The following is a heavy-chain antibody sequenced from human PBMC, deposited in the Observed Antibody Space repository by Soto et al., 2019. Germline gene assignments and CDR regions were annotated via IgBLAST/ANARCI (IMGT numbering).Heavy chain of an antibody. J-gene: IGHJ4*02. Sequence: GGSLRLSCAASGFTVSSNYMSWVRQAPGRGLEWVSAIYSSGTTYYADSVKGRFTISRDSSKNTLYLQMNSLRVEDTAVYYCARVNVVVGPATSEHVYYFDYWGQGTLVTVSS. D-gene: IGHD2-15*01. V-gene: IGHV3-53*01. CDR2: IYSSGTT. CDR3: ARVNVVVGPATSEHVYYFDY. CDR1: GFTVSSNY.